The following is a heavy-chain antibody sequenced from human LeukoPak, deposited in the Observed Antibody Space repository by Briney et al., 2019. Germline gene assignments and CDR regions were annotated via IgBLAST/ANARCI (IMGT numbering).Heavy chain of an antibody. Sequence: ASVKVSCKASGYTFTSNYMHWVRQAPGQGLEWMGIINPSDGSANSAQKFQGRVTMTRDTSASTVYMEMTSLRSEDTAVYYCARDRGKVVIATYWYFDLWGRGTLVTVSS. D-gene: IGHD3-22*01. V-gene: IGHV1-46*01. CDR1: GYTFTSNY. CDR3: ARDRGKVVIATYWYFDL. CDR2: INPSDGSA. J-gene: IGHJ2*01.